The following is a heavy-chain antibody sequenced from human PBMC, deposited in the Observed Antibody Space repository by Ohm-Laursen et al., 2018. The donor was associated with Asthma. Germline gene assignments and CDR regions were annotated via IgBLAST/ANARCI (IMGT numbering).Heavy chain of an antibody. D-gene: IGHD3-22*01. Sequence: SLRLSCTASGFTFSSYAMHWVRQAPGKGLEWVAVISYDGSNKYYADSVKGRFTISRDNSKNTLYLQMNSLRAEDTAVYYCARGGGYYDSSGYPFDYWGQGTLVTVSS. CDR3: ARGGGYYDSSGYPFDY. CDR1: GFTFSSYA. CDR2: ISYDGSNK. J-gene: IGHJ4*02. V-gene: IGHV3-30-3*01.